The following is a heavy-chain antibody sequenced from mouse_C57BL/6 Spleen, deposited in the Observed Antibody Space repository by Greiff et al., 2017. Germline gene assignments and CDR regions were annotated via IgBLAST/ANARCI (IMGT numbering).Heavy chain of an antibody. CDR1: GYSITSGYY. Sequence: EVKLMESGPGLVKPSQSLSLTCSVTGYSITSGYYWNWIRQFPGNKLEWMGYISYDGSNNYNPSLKNRISITRDTSKNQFFLKLNSVTTEDTATYYCAREGHAWYGMDYWGQGTSVTVSS. V-gene: IGHV3-6*01. D-gene: IGHD2-1*01. CDR3: AREGHAWYGMDY. J-gene: IGHJ4*01. CDR2: ISYDGSN.